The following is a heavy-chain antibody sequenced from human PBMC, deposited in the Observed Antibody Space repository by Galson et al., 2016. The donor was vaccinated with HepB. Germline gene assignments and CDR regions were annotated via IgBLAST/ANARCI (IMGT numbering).Heavy chain of an antibody. CDR3: AREGTGSSSFIYYYYGMDV. J-gene: IGHJ6*02. CDR2: ITSRSTAI. Sequence: SLRLSCAASGFTLSSYSMNWVRQTPGKGLGWVSYITSRSTAIYYADSVKGRFTISRDNARNSLYLQMNSLRAEDTAVYYCAREGTGSSSFIYYYYGMDVWGQGTTVTVSS. V-gene: IGHV3-48*04. D-gene: IGHD6-13*01. CDR1: GFTLSSYS.